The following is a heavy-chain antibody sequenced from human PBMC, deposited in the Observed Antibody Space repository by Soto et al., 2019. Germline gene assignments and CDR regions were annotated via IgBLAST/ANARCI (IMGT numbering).Heavy chain of an antibody. D-gene: IGHD3-10*01. CDR3: ARKITIVRGPYYYYAMDV. Sequence: GETLSRSSSASGFTFISHTMNWVRLAPRNGLEWSSYITSTSSTKNYGDSVKGRFTICRDNANNTLYIRINSLRDEDTAVYYCARKITIVRGPYYYYAMDVWGKGTRVTVSS. V-gene: IGHV3-48*02. CDR2: ITSTSSTK. CDR1: GFTFISHT. J-gene: IGHJ6*04.